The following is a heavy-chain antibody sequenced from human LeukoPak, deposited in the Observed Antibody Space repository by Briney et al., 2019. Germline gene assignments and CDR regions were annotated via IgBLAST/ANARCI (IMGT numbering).Heavy chain of an antibody. Sequence: PSETLSLTCAVYGESFTGYYWSWIRQPPGKGLEWIGYVYATGTTNYNPSLKTRATISIDTSKNQLSLTLTSVTAADTAVYYCARVGSGGAWFDFWGQGTLVSVSS. CDR2: VYATGTT. J-gene: IGHJ4*02. V-gene: IGHV4-59*01. CDR1: GESFTGYY. CDR3: ARVGSGGAWFDF. D-gene: IGHD6-19*01.